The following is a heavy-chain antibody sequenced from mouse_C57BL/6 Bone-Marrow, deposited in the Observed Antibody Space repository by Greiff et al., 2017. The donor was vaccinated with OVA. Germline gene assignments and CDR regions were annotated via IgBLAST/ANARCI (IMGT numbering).Heavy chain of an antibody. CDR3: AKPDIYYDYDGPYYAMDY. Sequence: VQRVESGPGLVAPSQSLSITCTVSGFSLTSYGVSWVRQPPGKGLEWLGVIWGDGSTNYHSALISRLSISKDNSKSQVFLKLNSLQTDDTATYYWAKPDIYYDYDGPYYAMDYWGQGTSVTVSS. D-gene: IGHD2-4*01. CDR2: IWGDGST. J-gene: IGHJ4*01. V-gene: IGHV2-3*01. CDR1: GFSLTSYG.